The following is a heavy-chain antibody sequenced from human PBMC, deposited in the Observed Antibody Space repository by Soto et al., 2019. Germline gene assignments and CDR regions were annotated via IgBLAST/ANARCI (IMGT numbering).Heavy chain of an antibody. CDR2: IYSGGST. Sequence: LRLSCAASGFTVSSNYMSWVRQAPGKGLEWVSVIYSGGSTYYADSVKGRFTISRDNSKNTLYLQMNSLRAEDTAVYYCARVISSSFDYWGQGTLVTVSS. V-gene: IGHV3-53*01. CDR3: ARVISSSFDY. J-gene: IGHJ4*02. D-gene: IGHD6-6*01. CDR1: GFTVSSNY.